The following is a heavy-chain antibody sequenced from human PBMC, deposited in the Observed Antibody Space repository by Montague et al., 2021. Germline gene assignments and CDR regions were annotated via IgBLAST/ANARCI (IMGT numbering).Heavy chain of an antibody. J-gene: IGHJ4*02. CDR3: VRDQVDYYDSPGDDFDY. CDR1: GFTFSRYW. V-gene: IGHV3-74*01. Sequence: SLRLSCAASGFTFSRYWMHWVRQVPGKGLVWVSRIKPDGSFISYXDSVKGRFIISRDNAKNALSLQMNSLRADDTAVHYCVRDQVDYYDSPGDDFDYWGQGTLVTVSS. D-gene: IGHD3-22*01. CDR2: IKPDGSFI.